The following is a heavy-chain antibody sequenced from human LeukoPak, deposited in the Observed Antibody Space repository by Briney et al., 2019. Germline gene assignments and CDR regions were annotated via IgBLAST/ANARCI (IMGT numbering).Heavy chain of an antibody. V-gene: IGHV3-23*01. CDR3: AKNKGELLGLYAFDI. CDR1: GFTFSSYA. CDR2: ISGSGGST. J-gene: IGHJ3*02. D-gene: IGHD1-26*01. Sequence: PGGSLRLSCAASGFTFSSYAMSWARQAPGKGLEWVSAISGSGGSTYYADSVKGRFTISRDNSKNTLYLQMNSLRAEDTAVYYCAKNKGELLGLYAFDIWGQGTMVTVSS.